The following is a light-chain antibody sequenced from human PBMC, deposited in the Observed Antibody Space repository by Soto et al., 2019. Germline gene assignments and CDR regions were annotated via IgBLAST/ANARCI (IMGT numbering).Light chain of an antibody. CDR2: GAS. Sequence: EIVLTQSPGPLSLSPGERATLSCRASQSVRSSFLAWYQKKPGQAPRLLIYGASSRAPGIPDRFSGSGSGTDFTLTISRLEPEDFAVYYCQQYSPLPYDFGQGSNLEIK. CDR3: QQYSPLPYD. V-gene: IGKV3-20*01. J-gene: IGKJ2*01. CDR1: QSVRSSF.